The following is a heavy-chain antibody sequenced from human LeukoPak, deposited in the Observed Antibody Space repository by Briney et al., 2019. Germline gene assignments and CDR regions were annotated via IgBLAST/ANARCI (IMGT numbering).Heavy chain of an antibody. Sequence: GGSLRLSCAASGFTFSSYGMHWVRQAPGRGLEWVAFIRYDGSNKYYADSVKGRFTISRDNSKNTLYLQMNSLRAEDTAVYYCAKEWGSECSSTSCSRGWFDPWGQGTWSPSPQ. CDR2: IRYDGSNK. J-gene: IGHJ5*02. CDR3: AKEWGSECSSTSCSRGWFDP. CDR1: GFTFSSYG. D-gene: IGHD2-2*01. V-gene: IGHV3-30*02.